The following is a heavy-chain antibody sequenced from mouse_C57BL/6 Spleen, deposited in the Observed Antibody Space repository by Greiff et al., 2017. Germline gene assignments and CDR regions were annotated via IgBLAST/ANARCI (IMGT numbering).Heavy chain of an antibody. D-gene: IGHD2-14*01. CDR1: GYAFTNYL. Sequence: QVQLQQSGAELVRPGTSVKVSCKASGYAFTNYLIEWVKQRPGQGLEWIGVINPGSGGTNYNEKFKGKATLTADKSSSTAYMQLSSLTSEDSAVXFCARSPPLGYYFDYWGQGTTLTVSS. CDR3: ARSPPLGYYFDY. J-gene: IGHJ2*01. V-gene: IGHV1-54*01. CDR2: INPGSGGT.